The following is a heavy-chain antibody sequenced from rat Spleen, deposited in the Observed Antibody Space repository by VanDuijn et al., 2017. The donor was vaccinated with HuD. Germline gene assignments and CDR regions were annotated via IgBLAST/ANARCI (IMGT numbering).Heavy chain of an antibody. CDR2: ISTGGST. D-gene: IGHD5-1*01. CDR3: ARSATGRGFDY. CDR1: GFSLTSYH. J-gene: IGHJ2*01. Sequence: QVQLKESGPGLVQPSQTLSLTCTVSGFSLTSYHVSWVRQPPGRGLEWMGVISTGGSTTYNSFLKSRLSISRDTSQSQVFLKMNSLQTEDTATYYCARSATGRGFDYWGQGVMVTVSS. V-gene: IGHV2-43*01.